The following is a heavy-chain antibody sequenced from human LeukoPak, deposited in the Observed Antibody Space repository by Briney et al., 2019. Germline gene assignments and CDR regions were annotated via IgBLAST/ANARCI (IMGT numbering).Heavy chain of an antibody. CDR1: GYTFTGYY. Sequence: ASVKVSCKASGYTFTGYYMHWVRQAPGQGLEWMGWINPNSGGTNYAQKFQGRVTMTRDTSISTAYMELSRLRSDDTAVYYCARVYCSSTSCHEYFQHWGQGTLVTVS. V-gene: IGHV1-2*02. D-gene: IGHD2-2*01. J-gene: IGHJ1*01. CDR2: INPNSGGT. CDR3: ARVYCSSTSCHEYFQH.